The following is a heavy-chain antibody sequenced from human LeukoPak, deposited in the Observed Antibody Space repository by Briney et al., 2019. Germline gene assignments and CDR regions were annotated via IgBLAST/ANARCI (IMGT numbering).Heavy chain of an antibody. CDR1: GFTVSDNY. Sequence: GGSLRLSCAASGFTVSDNYMSWVRQAPGKGLEWVSVIYSGGNTYYADSVKGRFTISRDNSKNTLYLQMNSLRAKDTAVYYCAVNRQPYYYYGMDVWGPGTTVTVSS. J-gene: IGHJ6*02. CDR2: IYSGGNT. D-gene: IGHD5-18*01. CDR3: AVNRQPYYYYGMDV. V-gene: IGHV3-53*01.